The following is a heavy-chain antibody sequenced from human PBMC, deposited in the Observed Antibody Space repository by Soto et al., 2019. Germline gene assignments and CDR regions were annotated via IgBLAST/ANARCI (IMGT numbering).Heavy chain of an antibody. J-gene: IGHJ4*02. CDR2: INPSGGST. CDR1: GYTFTSYY. CDR3: VRAGYPNQSTYYFDY. Sequence: ASVKVSCKASGYTFTSYYMHWVRQAPGQGLEWMGIINPSGGSTSYAQKFQGRVTMTRDTSTSTVYMELSSLRSEDTAVYYCVRAGYPNQSTYYFDYWGQGTLVTVSS. V-gene: IGHV1-46*01. D-gene: IGHD3-9*01.